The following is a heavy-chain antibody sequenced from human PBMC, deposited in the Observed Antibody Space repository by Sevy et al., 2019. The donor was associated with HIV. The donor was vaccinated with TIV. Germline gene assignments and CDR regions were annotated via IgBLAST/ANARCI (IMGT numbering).Heavy chain of an antibody. V-gene: IGHV3-48*02. Sequence: GGSLRLSCAASGFTFSSYHTVWVRQAPGRGLGWVSYIDTSGTVRFYADSVEGRFTISRDNAKNSLWLQMNSLRDGDTAVYFCARASGLGANFLDYWGQGTLVTVSS. CDR2: IDTSGTVR. D-gene: IGHD7-27*01. CDR3: ARASGLGANFLDY. CDR1: GFTFSSYH. J-gene: IGHJ4*02.